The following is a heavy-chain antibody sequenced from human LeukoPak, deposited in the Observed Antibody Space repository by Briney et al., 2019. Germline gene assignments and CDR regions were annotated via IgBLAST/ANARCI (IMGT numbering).Heavy chain of an antibody. V-gene: IGHV3-30-3*01. CDR1: GFTFSGHT. CDR2: ISFDGSNK. J-gene: IGHJ4*02. Sequence: GTSLRLSCAVSGFTFSGHTMHWVRQAPGKGLEWVAVISFDGSNKYYGDSVKGRFTISRDNSKNTLYLQMNSLRPDDTAIYYCARDTLWEWGQGTLVTVSS. CDR3: ARDTLWE. D-gene: IGHD1-26*01.